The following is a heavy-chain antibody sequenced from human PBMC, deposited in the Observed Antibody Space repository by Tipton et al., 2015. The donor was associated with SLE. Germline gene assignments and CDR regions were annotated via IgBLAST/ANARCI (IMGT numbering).Heavy chain of an antibody. CDR1: GFPFSSYV. CDR3: AQDSLNYYGSGSSLDY. Sequence: SLRLSCVASGFPFSSYVMTWVRQAPGKGLEWVSAISGSGESTFYGDSVKGRFTISRDRWKNILYLEMNSLRADDTAVYYCAQDSLNYYGSGSSLDYWGQGTLVTVSS. D-gene: IGHD3-10*01. J-gene: IGHJ4*02. V-gene: IGHV3-23*01. CDR2: ISGSGEST.